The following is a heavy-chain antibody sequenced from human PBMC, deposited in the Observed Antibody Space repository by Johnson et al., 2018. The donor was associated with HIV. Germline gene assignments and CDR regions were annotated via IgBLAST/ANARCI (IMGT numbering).Heavy chain of an antibody. CDR1: GFTVSSYA. CDR3: ARRTVVTPGAFDI. J-gene: IGHJ3*02. D-gene: IGHD4-23*01. Sequence: QVQLVESGGGLVKPGGSLRLSCAASGFTVSSYAMHWVRQAPGKGLEWVAVISFDGSNKYYADSVKGRFTISRDNAKNSLYLQMNSLRAEDTAVYYCARRTVVTPGAFDIWGQGTMVTVSS. V-gene: IGHV3-30-3*01. CDR2: ISFDGSNK.